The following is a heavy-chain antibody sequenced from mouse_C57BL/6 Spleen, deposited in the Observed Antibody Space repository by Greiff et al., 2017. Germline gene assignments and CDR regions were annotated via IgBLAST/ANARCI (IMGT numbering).Heavy chain of an antibody. V-gene: IGHV1-18*01. Sequence: VHVKQSGPELVKPGASVKIPCKASGYTFTDYNMDWVKQSHGKSLEWIGDINPNNGGTIYNQKFKGKATLTVDKYSSTAYMGLRSLTSEDTAVYYCARIWDDGNYGAWFAYWGQGTLVTVSA. CDR1: GYTFTDYN. J-gene: IGHJ3*01. D-gene: IGHD2-1*01. CDR2: INPNNGGT. CDR3: ARIWDDGNYGAWFAY.